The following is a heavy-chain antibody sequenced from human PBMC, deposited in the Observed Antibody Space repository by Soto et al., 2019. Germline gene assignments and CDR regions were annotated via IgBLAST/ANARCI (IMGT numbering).Heavy chain of an antibody. J-gene: IGHJ4*02. CDR3: AKDPLGHCSGRRCDNWDY. Sequence: EVQRLESGGGLVQPGGSLRLSCAASGFTFSIYAMSWVRQSPAKGLEWVSAISGSDDGTYHADSVKGRFTISRDNSKSTLSLQMNSLRVEDTAVYYCAKDPLGHCSGRRCDNWDYWGQGTMVTVSS. CDR2: ISGSDDGT. V-gene: IGHV3-23*01. D-gene: IGHD2-15*01. CDR1: GFTFSIYA.